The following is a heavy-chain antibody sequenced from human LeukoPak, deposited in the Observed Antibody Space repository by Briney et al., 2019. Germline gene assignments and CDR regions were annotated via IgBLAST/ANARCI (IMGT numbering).Heavy chain of an antibody. V-gene: IGHV3-74*01. CDR1: GFSFSGSW. J-gene: IGHJ4*02. Sequence: GGSLRLSRAASGFSFSGSWMHWVRQPPGKGLVWVSRINTDGSTTTYADSVKGRFTISRDNAKNMVYLQMNSLRAGDTAVYYCVRGVGGNDYWGQGTLVTVSS. CDR2: INTDGSTT. D-gene: IGHD4-23*01. CDR3: VRGVGGNDY.